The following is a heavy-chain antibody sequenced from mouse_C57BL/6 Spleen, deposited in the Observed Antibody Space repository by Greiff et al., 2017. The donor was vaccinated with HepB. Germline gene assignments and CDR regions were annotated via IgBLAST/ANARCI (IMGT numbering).Heavy chain of an antibody. CDR1: GYAFSSSW. CDR3: AIQGLHYAMDY. CDR2: IYPGDGDT. Sequence: VQLQQSGPELVKPGASVKISCKASGYAFSSSWMNWVKQRPGKGLEWIGRIYPGDGDTNYNGKFKGKATLTADKSSSTCYMQLSSLTSEDSAVYFCAIQGLHYAMDYWGQGTSVTVAS. V-gene: IGHV1-82*01. J-gene: IGHJ4*01. D-gene: IGHD2-1*01.